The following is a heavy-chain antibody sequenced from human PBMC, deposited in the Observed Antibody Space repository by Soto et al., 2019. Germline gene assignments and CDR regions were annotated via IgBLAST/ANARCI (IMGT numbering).Heavy chain of an antibody. D-gene: IGHD6-13*01. CDR2: INPNSGGT. J-gene: IGHJ5*02. CDR1: GYIFTDYY. Sequence: ASVKVSCKASGYIFTDYYMHWVRQAPGQELGWMGRINPNSGGTNYAQKFQGRVTMTRDTSISTAYTELSSLRSDDTAVYYCAREGQQLVRNWFDPWGQGTLVTVSS. V-gene: IGHV1-2*06. CDR3: AREGQQLVRNWFDP.